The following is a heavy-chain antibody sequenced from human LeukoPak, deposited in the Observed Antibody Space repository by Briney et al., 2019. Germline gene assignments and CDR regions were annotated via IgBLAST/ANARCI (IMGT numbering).Heavy chain of an antibody. CDR1: GGTISSYY. CDR2: MHYSGDT. D-gene: IGHD2-21*02. CDR3: ARAGLLRRWFDP. Sequence: PSGTLSLTCTVSGGTISSYYWSWIRQPPGKGLEWIGHMHYSGDTYYNPSLKMRVTISLDTSKNQFSLKLNSVTAADTAVYYCARAGLLRRWFDPWGQGTLVTVSS. J-gene: IGHJ5*02. V-gene: IGHV4-59*01.